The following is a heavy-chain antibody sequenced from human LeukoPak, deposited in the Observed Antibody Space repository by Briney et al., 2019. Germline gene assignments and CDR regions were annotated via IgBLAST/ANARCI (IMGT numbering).Heavy chain of an antibody. D-gene: IGHD5-18*01. CDR2: INHSGST. V-gene: IGHV4-34*01. Sequence: SETLSLTCAVYGGSFSGYYWSWIRQPPGKGLEWIGEINHSGSTNYNPSLKSRVTISVDTSKNQFSLKLSSVTAADTAVYYCARRSYGYYYYWGQGTLVTAST. CDR1: GGSFSGYY. J-gene: IGHJ4*02. CDR3: ARRSYGYYYY.